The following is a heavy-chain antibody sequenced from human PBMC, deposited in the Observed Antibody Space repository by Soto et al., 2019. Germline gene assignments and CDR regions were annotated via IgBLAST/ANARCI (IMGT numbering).Heavy chain of an antibody. Sequence: TGGSLRLSCAASGFTFSSYAMSWVRQAPGKGLEWVSAISGSGGSTYYADSVKGRFTISRDNSKNTLYLQMNSLRAEDTAVYYCAKQAPKTSVPKAVAVGVGDYWGQGTLVTVSS. CDR1: GFTFSSYA. CDR2: ISGSGGST. D-gene: IGHD6-19*01. CDR3: AKQAPKTSVPKAVAVGVGDY. V-gene: IGHV3-23*01. J-gene: IGHJ4*02.